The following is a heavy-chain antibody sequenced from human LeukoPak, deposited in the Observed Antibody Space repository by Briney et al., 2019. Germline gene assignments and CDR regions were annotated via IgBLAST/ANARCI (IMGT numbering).Heavy chain of an antibody. V-gene: IGHV3-66*02. Sequence: GGSLRLSCAASGFTVSSNYMSRVRQAPGKGLEWVSVIYSGGSTYYADSVKGRFTISRDNSKNTLYLQMNSLRAEDMAVYYCARDEAVATRGSFDYWGQGTLVTVSS. CDR3: ARDEAVATRGSFDY. J-gene: IGHJ4*02. CDR1: GFTVSSNY. CDR2: IYSGGST. D-gene: IGHD6-19*01.